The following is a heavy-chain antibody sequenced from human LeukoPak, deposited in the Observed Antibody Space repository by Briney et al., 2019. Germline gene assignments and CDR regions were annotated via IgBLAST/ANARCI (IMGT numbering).Heavy chain of an antibody. V-gene: IGHV3-48*03. D-gene: IGHD2-2*01. J-gene: IGHJ3*02. Sequence: PGGSLRLSCVASGFTFSRSEMNWVRQAPGTGLEWLSYICRSGGTMYYADSVKGRFTISRDNAKNSLFLQMNSLRAEDTAVYYCARELCSDTTCHDAFDIWGQGTRVTVSS. CDR2: ICRSGGTM. CDR3: ARELCSDTTCHDAFDI. CDR1: GFTFSRSE.